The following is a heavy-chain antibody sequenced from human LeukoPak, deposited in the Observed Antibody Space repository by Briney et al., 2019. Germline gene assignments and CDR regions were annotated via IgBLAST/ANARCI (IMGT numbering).Heavy chain of an antibody. D-gene: IGHD5-12*01. Sequence: GGSLRLSCAASGFTFSSYAMSWVRQASGKGLEWVSSISNSGGRTFYTDSVKGRFTISRDNSKITLYLQMNSLRAEDTAVYYCAKSYNGYESKPDYWGQGTLVTVSS. V-gene: IGHV3-23*01. CDR3: AKSYNGYESKPDY. CDR1: GFTFSSYA. J-gene: IGHJ4*02. CDR2: ISNSGGRT.